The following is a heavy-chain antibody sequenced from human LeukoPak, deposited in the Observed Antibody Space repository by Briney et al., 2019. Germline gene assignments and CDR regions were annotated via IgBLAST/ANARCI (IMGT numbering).Heavy chain of an antibody. D-gene: IGHD4-17*01. V-gene: IGHV3-23*01. J-gene: IGHJ4*02. CDR1: GFTFSSYA. Sequence: GGSLRLSCAASGFTFSSYAMSWVRQAPGKGLEWVSGISASGGTTYYADSVKGRFTISRDNSKHTLYLQMNSLRAEDTAVYYCAKDRGTTVNYFDYWGQGTLVTVSS. CDR3: AKDRGTTVNYFDY. CDR2: ISASGGTT.